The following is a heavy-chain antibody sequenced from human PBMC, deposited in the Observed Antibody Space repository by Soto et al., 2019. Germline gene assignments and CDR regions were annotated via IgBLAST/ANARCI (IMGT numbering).Heavy chain of an antibody. V-gene: IGHV3-21*01. CDR2: ISSSSSYI. Sequence: GGSLRLSCAASGFTFSSYSMNWVRQAPGKGLEWVSSISSSSSYIYYADSVKGRFTISRDNAKDSLYLQMNSLRAEDTAVYYCARDPLAAAGTPNFDYWGQGTLVTVSS. D-gene: IGHD6-13*01. CDR1: GFTFSSYS. J-gene: IGHJ4*02. CDR3: ARDPLAAAGTPNFDY.